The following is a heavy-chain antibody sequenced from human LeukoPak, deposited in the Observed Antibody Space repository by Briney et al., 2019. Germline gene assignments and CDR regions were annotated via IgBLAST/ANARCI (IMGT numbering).Heavy chain of an antibody. J-gene: IGHJ4*02. CDR3: AREFRNYDILTGYPTSLFDY. CDR2: IIPIFGTA. V-gene: IGHV1-69*05. Sequence: ASVKVSCKASGGTFSSYAISWVRQAPGQGLEWMGGIIPIFGTAIYAQKFQGRVTITTDESTSTAYMELSSLRSEDTAVYYCAREFRNYDILTGYPTSLFDYWGQGTLVTVSS. D-gene: IGHD3-9*01. CDR1: GGTFSSYA.